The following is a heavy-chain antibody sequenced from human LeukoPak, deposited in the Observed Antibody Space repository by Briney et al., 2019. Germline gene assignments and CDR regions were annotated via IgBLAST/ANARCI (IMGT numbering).Heavy chain of an antibody. V-gene: IGHV3-30*04. J-gene: IGHJ4*02. CDR3: ARGRNGYPRSPHDY. D-gene: IGHD5-24*01. CDR1: GFTFSSYA. Sequence: PGRSLRLSCAASGFTFSSYAMHWVRQAPGKGLEWVAVISYDGSNKYYADSMKGRFTISRDNSKNTLYLQMNGLRAEDTAVYYCARGRNGYPRSPHDYWGQGTLVTVSS. CDR2: ISYDGSNK.